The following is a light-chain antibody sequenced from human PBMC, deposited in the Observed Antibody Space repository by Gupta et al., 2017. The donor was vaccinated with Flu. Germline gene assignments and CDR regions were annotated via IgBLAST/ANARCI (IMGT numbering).Light chain of an antibody. CDR1: QSVTSNY. J-gene: IGKJ1*01. CDR2: GAS. CDR3: QQYGSSQT. V-gene: IGKV3-20*01. Sequence: PGTLSLSPGERATLSCRASQSVTSNYLAWYQQKPGQAPRLLIYGASSRLTGIPDRFRGSGSGTDFTLTISRLEPEDFAVYFCQQYGSSQTFGQGTKVQIK.